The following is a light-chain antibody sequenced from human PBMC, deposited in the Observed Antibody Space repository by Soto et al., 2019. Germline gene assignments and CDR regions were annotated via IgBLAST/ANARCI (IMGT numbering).Light chain of an antibody. V-gene: IGLV1-40*01. CDR3: QSYDSSLSGAGRV. CDR2: GNS. J-gene: IGLJ3*02. Sequence: QSVLTQPPSVSGAPGQRVTISCTGSSSNIGAGYDVHWYQQLPRTAPKLLIYGNSNRPSGVPDRFSGSKSGTSASLAITGLQAEDEADYYCQSYDSSLSGAGRVFGGGTKLTVL. CDR1: SSNIGAGYD.